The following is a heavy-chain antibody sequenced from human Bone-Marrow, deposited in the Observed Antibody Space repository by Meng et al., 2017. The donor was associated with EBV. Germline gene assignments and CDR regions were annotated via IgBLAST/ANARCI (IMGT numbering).Heavy chain of an antibody. CDR2: ISYDGRNK. Sequence: QVQLVESGGGVFQPGRSLRLACAASGFTFSSYGMHWVRQAPGKGREWVAVISYDGRNKYYADSVKGRFTISRDNSKNTLYLQMNSLRAEDTALYYCTKAAVAGDEYFQHWGQGTLVTVAS. CDR1: GFTFSSYG. D-gene: IGHD6-19*01. V-gene: IGHV3-30*18. CDR3: TKAAVAGDEYFQH. J-gene: IGHJ1*01.